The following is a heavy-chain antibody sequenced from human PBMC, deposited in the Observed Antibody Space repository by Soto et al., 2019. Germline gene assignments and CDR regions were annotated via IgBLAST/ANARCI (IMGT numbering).Heavy chain of an antibody. V-gene: IGHV1-69*02. CDR1: GGTFSSYT. J-gene: IGHJ4*02. Sequence: SVKVSCKASGGTFSSYTISWVRQAPGQGLEWMGRIIPILGIANYAQKFQGRVTITADKSTSTAYMELSSLRSDDTAVYYCARSYCSSTSCHPYFDYWGQGTLVTVSS. CDR2: IIPILGIA. CDR3: ARSYCSSTSCHPYFDY. D-gene: IGHD2-2*01.